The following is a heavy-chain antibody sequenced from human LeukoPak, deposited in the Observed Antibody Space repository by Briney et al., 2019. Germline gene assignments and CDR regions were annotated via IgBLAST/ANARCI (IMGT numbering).Heavy chain of an antibody. D-gene: IGHD3-22*01. Sequence: PGVSLRLSCAASGFTFSSYAMSWVRQAPGRGLEWASAISGRDGRTYYTDPVKGRFTISRDNSRDTLYLQMNSLRAEDTAVYYCARQWLHYFDYWGQGTLVTVSS. CDR1: GFTFSSYA. CDR3: ARQWLHYFDY. J-gene: IGHJ4*02. CDR2: ISGRDGRT. V-gene: IGHV3-23*01.